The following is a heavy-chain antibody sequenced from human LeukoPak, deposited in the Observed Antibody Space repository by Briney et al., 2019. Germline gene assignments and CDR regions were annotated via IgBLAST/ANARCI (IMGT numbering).Heavy chain of an antibody. J-gene: IGHJ4*02. D-gene: IGHD4-17*01. V-gene: IGHV3-23*01. CDR3: AKDLGYGDYSVFDY. CDR2: ISGSGGRT. CDR1: GFTFSSYG. Sequence: GGALRLSCAVSGFTFSSYGVSWVRRAPGKGLEWGSIISGSGGRTYYADSVKGRFTISRDNSKNTLYLQMNSLRAEDTAVYYCAKDLGYGDYSVFDYWGQGTLVTVS.